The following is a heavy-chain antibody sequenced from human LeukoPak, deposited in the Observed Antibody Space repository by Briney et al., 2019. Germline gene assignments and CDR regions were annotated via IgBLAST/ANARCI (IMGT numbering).Heavy chain of an antibody. D-gene: IGHD3-10*01. V-gene: IGHV3-23*01. CDR2: ISGSGGST. Sequence: PGGSLRLSCAASGFTFSSYAMSWVRQAPGKGLEWVSAISGSGGSTYYADSVKGRFTISRDNSKNTLYLQMNSLRAEDTAVYYCAKDLLSEVHGGALWFGEFDLWQRGYYFDYWGQGTLVTVSS. CDR1: GFTFSSYA. J-gene: IGHJ4*02. CDR3: AKDLLSEVHGGALWFGEFDLWQRGYYFDY.